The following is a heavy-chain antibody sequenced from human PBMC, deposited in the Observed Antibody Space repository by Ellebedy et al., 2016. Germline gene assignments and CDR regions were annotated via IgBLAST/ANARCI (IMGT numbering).Heavy chain of an antibody. V-gene: IGHV4-39*07. Sequence: GSLRLSCTVSGGSITSSSYYWDWIRQPPGKGLEWIGSTYYGGSTYYNPSLKSRVTISLDTSKNQFSLKLNSVTAADTAVYYCARADMVRGVHLDYWGQGTLVTVSS. CDR1: GGSITSSSYY. D-gene: IGHD3-10*01. J-gene: IGHJ4*02. CDR3: ARADMVRGVHLDY. CDR2: TYYGGST.